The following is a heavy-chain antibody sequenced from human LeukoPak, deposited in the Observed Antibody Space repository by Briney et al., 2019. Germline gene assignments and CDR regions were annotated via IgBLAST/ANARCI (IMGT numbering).Heavy chain of an antibody. V-gene: IGHV1-46*01. CDR3: ARDMYARSSEGNRFDP. D-gene: IGHD6-6*01. Sequence: ASVKVSCKASGYTFRSYHVQWVRQAPGQGLEWMGMIDSSGGHTRYSEKFQGRVSMTRDVSTSAVYMELSSLMPEDTAVYYCARDMYARSSEGNRFDPWGQGTLVSVSS. J-gene: IGHJ5*02. CDR1: GYTFRSYH. CDR2: IDSSGGHT.